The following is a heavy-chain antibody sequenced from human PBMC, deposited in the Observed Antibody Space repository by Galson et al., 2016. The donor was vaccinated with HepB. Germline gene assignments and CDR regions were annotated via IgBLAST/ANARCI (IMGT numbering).Heavy chain of an antibody. Sequence: SLRLSCAASGFTFSTYWMTWVRQAPGKGLEWVANIKSDASEKYYVDSVKGRFTISRDNTKNSLYLQMNSLRAEDTAVYYCARAGTDYDALLEYYFDYWGQGTLVIVSS. D-gene: IGHD3-3*01. V-gene: IGHV3-7*01. CDR3: ARAGTDYDALLEYYFDY. CDR1: GFTFSTYW. J-gene: IGHJ4*02. CDR2: IKSDASEK.